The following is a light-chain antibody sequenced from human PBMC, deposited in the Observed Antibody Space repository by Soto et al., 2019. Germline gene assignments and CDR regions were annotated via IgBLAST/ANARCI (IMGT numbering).Light chain of an antibody. J-gene: IGKJ4*01. V-gene: IGKV3-15*01. CDR2: GAS. CDR1: QSISSN. Sequence: EIVMTQSPATLSVSPGERATLSCRASQSISSNLAWYQQKNGQTPRLLIYGASTRAAGIPARFSGSGSGTDFTLTISSLQSEDFAVYYCQQRSNWPSFGGGTKVEIK. CDR3: QQRSNWPS.